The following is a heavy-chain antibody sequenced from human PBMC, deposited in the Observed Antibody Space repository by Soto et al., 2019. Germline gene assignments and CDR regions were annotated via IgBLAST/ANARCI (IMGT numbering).Heavy chain of an antibody. D-gene: IGHD2-2*01. CDR3: VRRYCSSTSCTFDY. V-gene: IGHV3-48*03. J-gene: IGHJ4*02. CDR1: GFTFNSYE. CDR2: ISSSGSAI. Sequence: GGSLRLSCAASGFTFNSYEMNWVRQAPGKGLEWVSYISSSGSAIYYADSVKGRFTISRDNARNSLYLQMNSLRAEDTAVYYCVRRYCSSTSCTFDYWGQGTLVTVSS.